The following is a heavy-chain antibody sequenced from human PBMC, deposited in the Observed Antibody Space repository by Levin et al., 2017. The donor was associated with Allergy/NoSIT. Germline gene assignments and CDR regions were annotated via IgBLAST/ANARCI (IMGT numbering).Heavy chain of an antibody. D-gene: IGHD6-13*01. J-gene: IGHJ4*02. CDR3: ARDSAYSSSWYGFFDF. V-gene: IGHV3-30-3*01. CDR1: GFGFSQYA. Sequence: LSLTCAASGFGFSQYAMHWVRQAPGKGLEWMALVSYDESVRYYPDSVKGRFTISRDNSKNTLYLQMSSLRAEDTAVYYCARDSAYSSSWYGFFDFWGQGILVTVSS. CDR2: VSYDESVR.